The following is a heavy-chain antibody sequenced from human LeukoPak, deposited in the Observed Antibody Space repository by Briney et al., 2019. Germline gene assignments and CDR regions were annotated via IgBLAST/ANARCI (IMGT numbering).Heavy chain of an antibody. CDR3: ARDPGIMYYDSSGYYYS. CDR1: GEFFGGSY. D-gene: IGHD3-22*01. CDR2: INHSGNT. Sequence: PSETLSLTCTVHGEFFGGSYWNWIRQSPGKGLEWIGEINHSGNTNYNPSLKSRVTISVDTSQKQFSLRLSSVTAADTAVYYCARDPGIMYYDSSGYYYSWGQGTLVTVSS. V-gene: IGHV4-34*01. J-gene: IGHJ4*02.